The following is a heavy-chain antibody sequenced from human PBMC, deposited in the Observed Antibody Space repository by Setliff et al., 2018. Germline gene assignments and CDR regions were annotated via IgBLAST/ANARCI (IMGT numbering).Heavy chain of an antibody. Sequence: NPSETLSLTCSVLGGSLTSGTQYWAWIRQPPGKGLEWIGNINYSGSTYYNPSLKSRVTMSVDASKNQVSLKVTSVTAEDTAVYYCAKVDIDYIMTRDNTWQYFFYMDVWGRGTTVTSP. D-gene: IGHD5-12*01. CDR1: GGSLTSGTQY. V-gene: IGHV4-39*01. CDR3: AKVDIDYIMTRDNTWQYFFYMDV. CDR2: INYSGST. J-gene: IGHJ6*03.